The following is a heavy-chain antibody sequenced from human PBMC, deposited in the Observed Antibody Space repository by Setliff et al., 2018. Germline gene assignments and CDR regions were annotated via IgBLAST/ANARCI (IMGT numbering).Heavy chain of an antibody. J-gene: IGHJ5*02. CDR1: GGSFSTYY. V-gene: IGHV4-34*01. Sequence: PSETLSLTCAVYGGSFSTYYWIWIRQPPGKGLEWIGEINHSGSTNYNPSLKSRVTISIATSRNHFSLKLTPVTAADTAVYYCARKGKSYYGSGPLYSWFDPWGQGTLVTVSS. CDR3: ARKGKSYYGSGPLYSWFDP. D-gene: IGHD3-10*01. CDR2: INHSGST.